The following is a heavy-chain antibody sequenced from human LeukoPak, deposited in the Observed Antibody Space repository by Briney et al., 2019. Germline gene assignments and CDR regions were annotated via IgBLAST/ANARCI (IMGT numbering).Heavy chain of an antibody. CDR1: GFTFSSYS. CDR2: ISSSSSTI. CDR3: AREGRATGFDI. V-gene: IGHV3-48*01. Sequence: GGSLRLSCAASGFTFSSYSMNWVRQAPGKGLEWVSYISSSSSTIYYADSVKGRFTISRDNAKNSLYLQMNSLRAEDTAGYYCAREGRATGFDIWGQGTMVTVSS. J-gene: IGHJ3*02. D-gene: IGHD1-26*01.